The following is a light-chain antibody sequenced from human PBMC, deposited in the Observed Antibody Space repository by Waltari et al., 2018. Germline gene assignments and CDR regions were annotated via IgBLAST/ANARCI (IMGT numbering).Light chain of an antibody. CDR1: QSISSW. CDR2: KAS. V-gene: IGKV1-5*03. Sequence: DIQMTQPPSTLSASVGDSVTITCRASQSISSWLAWYQQKPGKAPKLLIYKASSVESGVPSRFSGSGSGTEFTLTISSLQPDDFATYYCQQYKSYRYTFGQGTKLEIK. J-gene: IGKJ2*01. CDR3: QQYKSYRYT.